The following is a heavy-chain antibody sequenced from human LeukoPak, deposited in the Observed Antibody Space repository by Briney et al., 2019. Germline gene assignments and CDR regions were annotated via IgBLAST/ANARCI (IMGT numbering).Heavy chain of an antibody. CDR2: ISDSGNS. D-gene: IGHD3-16*01. V-gene: IGHV4-59*04. Sequence: SETLSLTCTVSGGSISSYYWSWIRQPPGKGLVWIGKISDSGNSYYSPSLRSRVTISIDTSKNQFSLKLSSVTATDTAVYYCARGEKVLDSFDYWGQGTLVTVSS. J-gene: IGHJ4*02. CDR3: ARGEKVLDSFDY. CDR1: GGSISSYY.